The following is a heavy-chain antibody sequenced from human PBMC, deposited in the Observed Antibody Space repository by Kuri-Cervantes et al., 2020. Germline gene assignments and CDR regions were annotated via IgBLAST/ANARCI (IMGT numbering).Heavy chain of an antibody. D-gene: IGHD3-3*01. V-gene: IGHV4-61*01. CDR3: ARAGKYYDFWSGYYFDY. CDR2: IYYSGST. CDR1: GGSVSSGSYY. Sequence: SETLSLTCTVSGGSVSSGSYYWSWIRQPPGKGLEWIGYIYYSGSTNYNPSLKSRVTISVDTSKNQFSLKLSSVTAADTAVYYCARAGKYYDFWSGYYFDYWGQGTLVTVSS. J-gene: IGHJ4*02.